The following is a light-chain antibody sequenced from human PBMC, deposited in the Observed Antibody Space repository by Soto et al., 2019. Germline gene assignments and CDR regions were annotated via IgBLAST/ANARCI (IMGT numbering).Light chain of an antibody. CDR3: QQYNSWTTIT. Sequence: EIVMTQSPATLSVSPGERAPPPCRASQSISSKLGWYQQRPGQAPRLLIYGASTRATGIPARFSGSGSGTEFTLTISSLQSEDSAVYYCQQYNSWTTITFGQGTRLEIK. CDR2: GAS. CDR1: QSISSK. J-gene: IGKJ5*01. V-gene: IGKV3-15*01.